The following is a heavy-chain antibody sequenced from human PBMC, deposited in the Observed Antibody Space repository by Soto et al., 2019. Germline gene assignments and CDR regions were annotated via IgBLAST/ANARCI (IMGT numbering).Heavy chain of an antibody. CDR3: ARDVRGSDWYYFDY. D-gene: IGHD6-19*01. V-gene: IGHV3-48*01. CDR2: ISSSSSTI. CDR1: GLTFSSYS. Sequence: EVQLVESGGGLVQPGGSLRLSCAASGLTFSSYSMNWVRQAPGKGLEWISYISSSSSTIYYADSVKGRFTISRDNAKNSLYLQMNSLRAEDTAVYYCARDVRGSDWYYFDYWGQGTLVTVS. J-gene: IGHJ4*02.